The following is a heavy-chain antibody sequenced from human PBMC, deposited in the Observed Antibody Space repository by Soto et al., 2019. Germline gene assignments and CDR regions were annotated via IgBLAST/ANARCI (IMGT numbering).Heavy chain of an antibody. CDR3: AKDSPSYTTSPFYFDS. D-gene: IGHD2-2*02. V-gene: IGHV3-21*04. Sequence: GGSLRLSCAASGFTFSSYSMNWVRQAPGKGLEWVSSISSSSSYIYYADSVKGRFTTSRDNSKNTLYLQMNSLRADDTAVFYCAKDSPSYTTSPFYFDSWGQGTLVTVSS. CDR2: ISSSSSYI. CDR1: GFTFSSYS. J-gene: IGHJ4*02.